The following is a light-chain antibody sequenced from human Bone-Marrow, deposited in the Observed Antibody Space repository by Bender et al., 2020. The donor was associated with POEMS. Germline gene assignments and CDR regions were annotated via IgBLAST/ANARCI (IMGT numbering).Light chain of an antibody. V-gene: IGLV2-23*02. CDR3: CSYAGSHTWV. J-gene: IGLJ3*02. Sequence: QSALTQPASVSGSPGQSITISCTGTSSDVGSHNLVFWYQQHPGKAPKLLIYDVTKRPSGVSNRFTASKSGNTASLTISGLQAEDEADYYCCSYAGSHTWVSGGGTKLTVL. CDR2: DVT. CDR1: SSDVGSHNL.